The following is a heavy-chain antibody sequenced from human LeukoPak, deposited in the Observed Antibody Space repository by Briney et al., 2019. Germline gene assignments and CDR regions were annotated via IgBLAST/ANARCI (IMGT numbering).Heavy chain of an antibody. J-gene: IGHJ6*03. V-gene: IGHV1-8*03. CDR2: MNPNSGNT. Sequence: ASVKVSCKASGYTFTSYDINWVRRATGQGLEWMGWMNPNSGNTGYAQKLQGRVTITRNTSISTAYMELSSLRSEDTAVYYCARGMVGATLRADFYYYYYYMDVWGKGTTVTVSS. CDR3: ARGMVGATLRADFYYYYYYMDV. CDR1: GYTFTSYD. D-gene: IGHD1-26*01.